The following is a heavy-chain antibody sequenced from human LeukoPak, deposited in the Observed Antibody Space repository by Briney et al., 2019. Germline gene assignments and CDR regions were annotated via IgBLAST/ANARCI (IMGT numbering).Heavy chain of an antibody. Sequence: GGSLRLSCAASGFTVSSNYMSWVRQAPGKGLEWVSVIYSGGSTYYADSVKGRFTISRDNSKNTLYLQMNSLRAEDTAFYYCVRDCGATGCDYWGQGTLVTVSS. CDR2: IYSGGST. CDR1: GFTVSSNY. V-gene: IGHV3-66*01. D-gene: IGHD3-9*01. CDR3: VRDCGATGCDY. J-gene: IGHJ4*02.